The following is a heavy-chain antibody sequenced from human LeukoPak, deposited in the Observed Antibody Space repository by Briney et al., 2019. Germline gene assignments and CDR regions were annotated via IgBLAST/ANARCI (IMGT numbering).Heavy chain of an antibody. J-gene: IGHJ4*02. CDR1: GDTFSSYS. CDR3: ALRWATLQPIHFDF. D-gene: IGHD2-15*01. Sequence: ASVTVSCKASGDTFSSYSISWVRQDPGQGLEWMGWIIPIFGTTNYAQRFPDRLTISVDEFRTTAFIDLRSLRSEDTAIYYCALRWATLQPIHFDFWGQGTLVSASS. CDR2: IIPIFGTT. V-gene: IGHV1-69*01.